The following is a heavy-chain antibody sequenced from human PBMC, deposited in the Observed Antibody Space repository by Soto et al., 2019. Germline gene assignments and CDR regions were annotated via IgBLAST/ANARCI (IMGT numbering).Heavy chain of an antibody. Sequence: EVQLLESGGGLVQPGGSLRLSCTASGFTFTYYAFSWVRQAQGKGLEWVSAISANGQGIYYADSVRGRFTISRDNYKNTVFLHMDSLRAEDTAVYYCAKDRDYPRDQFHYWGQGTLVNVSS. CDR2: ISANGQGI. V-gene: IGHV3-23*01. CDR1: GFTFTYYA. CDR3: AKDRDYPRDQFHY. J-gene: IGHJ4*02. D-gene: IGHD2-2*01.